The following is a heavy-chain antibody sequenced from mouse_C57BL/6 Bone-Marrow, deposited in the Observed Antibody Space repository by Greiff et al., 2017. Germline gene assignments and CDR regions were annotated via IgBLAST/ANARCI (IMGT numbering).Heavy chain of an antibody. V-gene: IGHV1-50*01. J-gene: IGHJ4*01. CDR1: GYTFTSYW. CDR3: ARDYYSNYDAMDY. CDR2: IDPSGSYT. D-gene: IGHD2-5*01. Sequence: QVQLQQPGAELVKPGASVKLSCKASGYTFTSYWMQWVKQRPGQGLEWIGEIDPSGSYTNYNQKFKGKATLTVDTSSSTAYMQLSSLTSEDSSVYYCARDYYSNYDAMDYWGQGTSVTVSS.